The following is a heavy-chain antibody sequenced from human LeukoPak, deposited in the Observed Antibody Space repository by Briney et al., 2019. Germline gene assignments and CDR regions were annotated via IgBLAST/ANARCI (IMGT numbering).Heavy chain of an antibody. J-gene: IGHJ4*02. D-gene: IGHD6-19*01. CDR1: GGSISSYY. CDR3: ARTTVAALGYFDY. CDR2: IYYSGST. Sequence: PSETLSLTCTVSGGSISSYYWSWIRQPPGKGLEWIGYIYYSGSTNYNPSLKSRVTISVDTSKNQFSLKLSSVTAADTAVYYCARTTVAALGYFDYWGQGTLVTVS. V-gene: IGHV4-59*08.